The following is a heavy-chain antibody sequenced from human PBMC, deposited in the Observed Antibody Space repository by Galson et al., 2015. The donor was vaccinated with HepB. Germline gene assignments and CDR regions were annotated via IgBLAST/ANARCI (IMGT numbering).Heavy chain of an antibody. D-gene: IGHD6-6*01. Sequence: SLRLSCAASGFTFSSYWMSWVRQAPGKRLEWVANIKQDGSEKYYVDSVKGRFTISRDNAKNSLNLQMNSLRAEDTAVYYCARVYSSSSGRALDYWGQGTLVTVSS. J-gene: IGHJ4*02. CDR1: GFTFSSYW. CDR3: ARVYSSSSGRALDY. V-gene: IGHV3-7*03. CDR2: IKQDGSEK.